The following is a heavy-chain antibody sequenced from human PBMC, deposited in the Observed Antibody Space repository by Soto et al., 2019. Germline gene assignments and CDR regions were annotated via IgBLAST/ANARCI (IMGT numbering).Heavy chain of an antibody. J-gene: IGHJ6*02. D-gene: IGHD2-2*01. CDR1: GFTFSSYS. CDR2: ISSSSSYI. Sequence: GGSLRLSCAASGFTFSSYSMNWVRQAPGKGLEWVSSISSSSSYIYYADSVKGRFTISRDNAKNSLYLQMNSLRAEDTAVYYCARDCSSTSCHPYSGMDVWGQGTTVTVS. CDR3: ARDCSSTSCHPYSGMDV. V-gene: IGHV3-21*01.